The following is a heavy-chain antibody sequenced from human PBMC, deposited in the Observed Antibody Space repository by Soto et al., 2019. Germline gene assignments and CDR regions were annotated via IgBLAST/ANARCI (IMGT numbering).Heavy chain of an antibody. J-gene: IGHJ4*02. Sequence: QVQLVQSGAEVKKPGASVKVSCKASGYTFTSYGISWLRQAPGQGLEWMGWISANNGNTNYAQKLQGRVTMTTDTSTSTAYMELRSLRTDDTAVYYGARDHEYSRSPGSGYWGQGTLVTVSS. CDR2: ISANNGNT. D-gene: IGHD6-6*01. V-gene: IGHV1-18*01. CDR3: ARDHEYSRSPGSGY. CDR1: GYTFTSYG.